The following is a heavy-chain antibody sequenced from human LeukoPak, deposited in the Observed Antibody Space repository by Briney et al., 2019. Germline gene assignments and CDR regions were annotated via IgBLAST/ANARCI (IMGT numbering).Heavy chain of an antibody. J-gene: IGHJ4*02. D-gene: IGHD3-3*01. CDR1: GYTFTSYD. CDR2: MNPNSGNT. CDR3: ARVRAIFGVGNFDY. Sequence: AASVKVSCKASGYTFTSYDINWVRQATGQGLEWMGWMNPNSGNTGYAQKFQGRVTMTRNTSVRTAYMELSSLRSEDTAVYYCARVRAIFGVGNFDYWGQGTLVTVSS. V-gene: IGHV1-8*01.